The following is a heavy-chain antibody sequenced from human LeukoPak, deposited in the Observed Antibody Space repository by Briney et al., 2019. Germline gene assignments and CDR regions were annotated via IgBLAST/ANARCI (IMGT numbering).Heavy chain of an antibody. CDR2: IYYSGST. CDR1: GGSISSGGYY. CDR3: ARTLHVWGSYRFAYYFDY. D-gene: IGHD3-16*02. V-gene: IGHV4-31*03. J-gene: IGHJ4*02. Sequence: PSQTLSLTCTVSGGSISSGGYYWSWIRQHPGKGLEWIGYIYYSGSTYYNPSLKSRVTISVDTSKNQFSLKLSSVTAADTAVYCCARTLHVWGSYRFAYYFDYWGQGTLVTVSS.